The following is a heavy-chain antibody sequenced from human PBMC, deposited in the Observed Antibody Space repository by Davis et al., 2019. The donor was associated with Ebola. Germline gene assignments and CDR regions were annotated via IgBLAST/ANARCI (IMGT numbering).Heavy chain of an antibody. CDR3: VGSDYAY. D-gene: IGHD4-17*01. Sequence: PGGSLRLSCAASGFTFSSSAMHWVRQAPGKGLEWVAVISYDGSNKYYADSVKGRFTIPRDNSKNTLYLQMNSLRAEDTAVYYCVGSDYAYWGQGTLVTVSS. V-gene: IGHV3-30-3*01. CDR2: ISYDGSNK. J-gene: IGHJ4*02. CDR1: GFTFSSSA.